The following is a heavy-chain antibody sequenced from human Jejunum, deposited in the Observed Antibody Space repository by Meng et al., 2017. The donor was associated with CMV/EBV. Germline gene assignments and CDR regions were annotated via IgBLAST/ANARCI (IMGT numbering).Heavy chain of an antibody. CDR1: GFMFSSYT. Sequence: SCLASGFMFSSYTLNWVRQAPGKGLEWISYIDRSSDTIYYADSVRGRFTISRDNAKNSLYLQMSSLRAEDTAVYFCASNLPAADYWGQGTPVTVSS. J-gene: IGHJ4*02. V-gene: IGHV3-48*04. CDR3: ASNLPAADY. D-gene: IGHD2-2*01. CDR2: IDRSSDTI.